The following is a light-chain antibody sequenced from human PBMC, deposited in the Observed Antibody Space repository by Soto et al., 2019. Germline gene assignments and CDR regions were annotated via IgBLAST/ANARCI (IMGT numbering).Light chain of an antibody. CDR3: QHYHNFPRT. J-gene: IGKJ2*01. CDR1: QGIHNF. Sequence: DIQMTQSPSSLSAFVGDSVTMSCRASQGIHNFLAWYQHKPGKAPKLLIFGASTLHSGVPSRFSGSGSGTDFTLAIANLQPEDFGLYYCQHYHNFPRTFGQGTKLEIK. CDR2: GAS. V-gene: IGKV1-27*01.